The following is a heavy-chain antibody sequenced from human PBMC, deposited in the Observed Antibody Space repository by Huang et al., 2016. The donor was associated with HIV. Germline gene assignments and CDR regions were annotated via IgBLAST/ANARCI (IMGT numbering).Heavy chain of an antibody. D-gene: IGHD5-18*01. J-gene: IGHJ6*03. CDR3: ARGGGIQLWLLGYYYMDV. CDR2: ISGYNGNT. Sequence: QVQLVQSGAEVKKPGASVKVSCKASGYTFSSFGISWVRQAPGQGLKWVGWISGYNGNTKCAQKFQGRLTMTTDTSTSTAYMERRSLGSDDTAVYYCARGGGIQLWLLGYYYMDVWGNGTTVTVSS. V-gene: IGHV1-18*01. CDR1: GYTFSSFG.